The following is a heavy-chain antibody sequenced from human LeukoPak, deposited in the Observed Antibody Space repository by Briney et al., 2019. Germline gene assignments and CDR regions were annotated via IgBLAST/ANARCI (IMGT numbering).Heavy chain of an antibody. CDR2: INNDGSGT. CDR1: GFTFSSSW. Sequence: PGGSLRLSGAASGFTFSSSWMTWVRQAPGKGLEWVANINNDGSGTYYVDSVEGRFTISRDNAKNSLFLQMNSLRAEDTAVYYCASKAVTYYYDYWGQGTLVIVSS. D-gene: IGHD4-17*01. CDR3: ASKAVTYYYDY. J-gene: IGHJ4*02. V-gene: IGHV3-7*05.